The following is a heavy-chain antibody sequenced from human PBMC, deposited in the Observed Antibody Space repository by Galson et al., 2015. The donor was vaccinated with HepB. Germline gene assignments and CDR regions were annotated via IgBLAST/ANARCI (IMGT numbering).Heavy chain of an antibody. V-gene: IGHV3-30-3*01. J-gene: IGHJ4*02. Sequence: SLRLSCAVSGFTFSNYGLQWVRQAPGKGLEWVAAISSAGDIQFHADSVKGRFTFSRDNSENMLYLQMNSLRVEDTAIYYCARDAMGRGSGSYSAFDCWGQGTLVTVSS. D-gene: IGHD1-26*01. CDR3: ARDAMGRGSGSYSAFDC. CDR1: GFTFSNYG. CDR2: ISSAGDIQ.